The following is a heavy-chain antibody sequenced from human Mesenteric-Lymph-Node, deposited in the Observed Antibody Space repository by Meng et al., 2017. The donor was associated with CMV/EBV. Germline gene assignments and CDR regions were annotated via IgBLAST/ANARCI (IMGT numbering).Heavy chain of an antibody. V-gene: IGHV4-34*01. CDR1: GGSLCGFY. D-gene: IGHD4-23*01. CDR3: ARHQRWLKSEGGFNY. CDR2: INHSGST. Sequence: QVRLLQRGAVLLKSAEPRSLPSVCYGGSLCGFYWSWIRQPPGKGLEWIGEINHSGSTNYNPSLKSRVTISVDTSKNQFSLKLSSVTAADTAVYYCARHQRWLKSEGGFNYWGQGTLVTVSS. J-gene: IGHJ4*02.